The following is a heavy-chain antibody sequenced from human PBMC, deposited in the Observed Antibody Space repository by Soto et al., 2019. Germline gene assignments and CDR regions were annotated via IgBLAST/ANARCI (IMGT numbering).Heavy chain of an antibody. J-gene: IGHJ4*02. V-gene: IGHV4-34*01. CDR3: ARSIRDYGDSHGVGSSRFDY. CDR2: INHSGST. Sequence: SETLSLTCAVYGGSFSGYYWSWIRQPPGKGLEWIGEINHSGSTNYNPSLKSRVTISVDTSKNQFSLKLSSVTAADTAVYYCARSIRDYGDSHGVGSSRFDYWGQGTLVTVSS. D-gene: IGHD4-17*01. CDR1: GGSFSGYY.